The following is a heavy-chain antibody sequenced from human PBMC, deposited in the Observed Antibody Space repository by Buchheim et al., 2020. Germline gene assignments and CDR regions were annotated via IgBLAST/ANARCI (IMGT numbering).Heavy chain of an antibody. J-gene: IGHJ3*02. CDR3: ARGQPSIRRGSAFDI. V-gene: IGHV4-59*01. D-gene: IGHD2-15*01. Sequence: QVQLQESGPGLVKPSETLSLTCTVSGGSISSYYWSWIRQPPGKGLEWIGYIYYSGSTNYNPSLKSRVTISVDTSKNQFSLKLSSVTAADTAVYYCARGQPSIRRGSAFDIWGQGT. CDR1: GGSISSYY. CDR2: IYYSGST.